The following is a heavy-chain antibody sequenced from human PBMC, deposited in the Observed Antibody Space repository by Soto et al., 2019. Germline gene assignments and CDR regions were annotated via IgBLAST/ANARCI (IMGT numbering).Heavy chain of an antibody. CDR3: ARETPNIVVVPAAIRDYYYYGMDV. D-gene: IGHD2-2*02. J-gene: IGHJ6*02. CDR1: GGSFSGYY. CDR2: INHSGST. V-gene: IGHV4-34*01. Sequence: TSETLSLTCAVYGGSFSGYYWSWIRQPPGKGLEWIGEINHSGSTNYNPSLKSRVTISVDTSKNQFSLKLSSVTAADTAVYYCARETPNIVVVPAAIRDYYYYGMDVWGQGXTVTVSS.